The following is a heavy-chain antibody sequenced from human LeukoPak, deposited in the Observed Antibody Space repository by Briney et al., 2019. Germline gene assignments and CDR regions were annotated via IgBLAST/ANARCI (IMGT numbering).Heavy chain of an antibody. V-gene: IGHV5-51*01. CDR3: ARHTTESGTSAVGY. CDR1: GHSFTNSW. J-gene: IGHJ4*02. CDR2: IYPGDSNP. Sequence: GESLKISCKGTGHSFTNSWIGWVRQMPGKGLEWMGIIYPGDSNPRYNPSFQGQVTISADKSISTAYLQWSSLKASDTAMYYCARHTTESGTSAVGYWGQGTLVTVSS. D-gene: IGHD1-7*01.